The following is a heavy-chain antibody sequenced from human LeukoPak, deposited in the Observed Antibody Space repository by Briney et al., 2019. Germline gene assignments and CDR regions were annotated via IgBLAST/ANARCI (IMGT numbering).Heavy chain of an antibody. CDR1: GFTFSSYG. CDR2: IWYDGSNK. D-gene: IGHD6-13*01. J-gene: IGHJ4*02. Sequence: GGSLRLSCAASGFTFSSYGMHWVRQAPGKGLEWVAVIWYDGSNKYYADSVKGRFTISRDNSKNTLYLQMNSLRAEDTAVYYCAKWAAAGPFDYWGQGTQVTVSS. V-gene: IGHV3-33*06. CDR3: AKWAAAGPFDY.